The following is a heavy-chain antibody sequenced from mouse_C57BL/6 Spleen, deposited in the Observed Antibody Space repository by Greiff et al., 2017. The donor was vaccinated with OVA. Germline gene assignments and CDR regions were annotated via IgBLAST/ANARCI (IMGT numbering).Heavy chain of an antibody. J-gene: IGHJ2*01. D-gene: IGHD2-3*01. CDR3: TRDGYYVDY. Sequence: VQLQQSGAELVRPGASVTLSCKASGYTFTDYEMHWVKQTPVHGLEWIGAIDPETGGTAYNQKFTGKAILTADKSSSTAYMELRSLTSEDSAVYYCTRDGYYVDYWGQGTTLTVSS. CDR2: IDPETGGT. V-gene: IGHV1-15*01. CDR1: GYTFTDYE.